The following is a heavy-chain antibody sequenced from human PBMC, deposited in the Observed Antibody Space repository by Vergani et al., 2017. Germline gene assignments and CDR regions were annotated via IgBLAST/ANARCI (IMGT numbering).Heavy chain of an antibody. Sequence: QVQLQESGPGLVKPSETLSLTCAVSGYSISSGYYWGWIRQPPGKGLEWIGSIYHSGSTYYNPSPKSRVTISVDTSKNQFSLKLSSVTAADTAVYYCARRAHRGCLGVVGEFDYWGQGTLVTVSS. D-gene: IGHD3-3*01. CDR1: GYSISSGYY. J-gene: IGHJ4*02. V-gene: IGHV4-38-2*01. CDR2: IYHSGST. CDR3: ARRAHRGCLGVVGEFDY.